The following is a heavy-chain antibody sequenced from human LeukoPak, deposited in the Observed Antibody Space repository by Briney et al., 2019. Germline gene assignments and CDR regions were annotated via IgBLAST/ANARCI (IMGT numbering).Heavy chain of an antibody. CDR2: IYSGGAT. CDR1: GFTFSDYG. J-gene: IGHJ3*02. Sequence: SGGSLRLSCAAPGFTFSDYGMHWVRQAPGKGLEWVSIIYSGGATYYAASVKGRFTISRDNSKNTLYLQMNSLRAEDTAVYYCATFYGGNSRGAFDIWGQGTMVTVSS. D-gene: IGHD4-23*01. V-gene: IGHV3-NL1*01. CDR3: ATFYGGNSRGAFDI.